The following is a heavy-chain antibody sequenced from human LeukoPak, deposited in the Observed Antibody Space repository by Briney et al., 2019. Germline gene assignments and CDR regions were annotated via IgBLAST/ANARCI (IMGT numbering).Heavy chain of an antibody. D-gene: IGHD3-16*02. CDR3: AKDIGSGSYRYTYFDY. V-gene: IGHV3-9*01. CDR2: ISWNSGGI. Sequence: GGSLRLSCAASGFTFDDYAMHWVRQAPGKGLEWVSSISWNSGGIGYADSVKGRFTIPRDNTKNSLYLQMNSLRAEDTALYYCAKDIGSGSYRYTYFDYWGQGTLVTVSS. CDR1: GFTFDDYA. J-gene: IGHJ4*02.